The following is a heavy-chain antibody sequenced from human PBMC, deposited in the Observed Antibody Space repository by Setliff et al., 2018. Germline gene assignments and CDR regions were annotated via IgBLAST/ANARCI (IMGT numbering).Heavy chain of an antibody. CDR2: ISGSSSYI. CDR3: ARAPSSSSASWFDP. CDR1: GFTFSSNN. J-gene: IGHJ5*02. Sequence: GGSLRLSCAASGFTFSSNNMHWVRQAPGKGLEWVSCISGSSSYIYYADSVKGRFTISRDNAKNSLYLQMNSLRAEDTAVYYCARAPSSSSASWFDPWGQGTLVTSPQ. V-gene: IGHV3-21*01. D-gene: IGHD6-6*01.